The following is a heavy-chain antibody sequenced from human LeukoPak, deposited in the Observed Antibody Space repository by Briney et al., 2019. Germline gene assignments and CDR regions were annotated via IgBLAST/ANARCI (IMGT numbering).Heavy chain of an antibody. Sequence: GGSLRLSCAASGFTFSSYWMSWVRQAPGQGLEWVANIKQDGSEKYYADSVKGRFTISRDNAKNSLYLQMNSLRAEDTAVYYCASSEEDYGDRPESGFWGQGTLVTVSS. CDR1: GFTFSSYW. V-gene: IGHV3-7*01. D-gene: IGHD4-17*01. CDR3: ASSEEDYGDRPESGF. J-gene: IGHJ4*02. CDR2: IKQDGSEK.